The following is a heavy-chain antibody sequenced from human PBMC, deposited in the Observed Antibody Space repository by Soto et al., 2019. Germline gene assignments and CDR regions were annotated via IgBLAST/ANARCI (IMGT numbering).Heavy chain of an antibody. CDR3: ARSGSGSGWL. CDR2: IYYSGST. J-gene: IGHJ4*02. D-gene: IGHD6-19*01. CDR1: GGSVSSGRFY. V-gene: IGHV4-61*01. Sequence: SETLSLTCTVSGGSVSSGRFYWSWIRQPPGKGLEWIGYIYYSGSTKYNPSLTSRVTISVDTSKNQFSLKLTSVTAADTAVYYCARSGSGSGWLGGQGTLVTVSS.